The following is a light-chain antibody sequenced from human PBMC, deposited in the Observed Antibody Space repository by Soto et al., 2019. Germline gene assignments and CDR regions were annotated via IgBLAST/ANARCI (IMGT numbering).Light chain of an antibody. V-gene: IGLV1-47*01. CDR3: AAWDDNFSNYV. CDR2: KNN. CDR1: SSTVGGNH. J-gene: IGLJ1*01. Sequence: QSVLSHPPSACWTPGHRVAISCSGYSSTVGGNHVYWYQKFPGMAPKLLISKNNQRPSGVPDRFSGSKSGTSASLAISGLRSEDEADYYCAAWDDNFSNYVFGSGTKVTVL.